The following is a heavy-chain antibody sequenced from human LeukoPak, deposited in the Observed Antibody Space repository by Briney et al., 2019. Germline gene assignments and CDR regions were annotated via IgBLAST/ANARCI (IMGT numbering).Heavy chain of an antibody. CDR1: GGSISGTSYC. D-gene: IGHD5-12*01. CDR3: ARHWGNIVATITGY. Sequence: SETLSLTCSVSGGSISGTSYCWGWIRQPPGKGPEWIGSHYHTGRIYHNPSLNSRVTISVDTSKNQFSLKLSSVTAADTAVYYCARHWGNIVATITGYWGQGTLVTVSS. J-gene: IGHJ4*02. V-gene: IGHV4-39*01. CDR2: HYHTGRI.